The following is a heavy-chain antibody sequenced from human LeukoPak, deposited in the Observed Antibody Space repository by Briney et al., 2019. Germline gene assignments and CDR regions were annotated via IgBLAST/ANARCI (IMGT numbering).Heavy chain of an antibody. Sequence: SETLSLTCAVYGGSFSGYYWSWIRQPPGKGLEWIGEINHSGSTNYNPSLKSRVTISVDTSENQFSLKLGSVTAAGTAGYYLSGARNPGIDPWGQGTLVTVSS. CDR2: INHSGST. V-gene: IGHV4-34*06. D-gene: IGHD1-14*01. CDR3: SGARNPGIDP. CDR1: GGSFSGYY. J-gene: IGHJ5*02.